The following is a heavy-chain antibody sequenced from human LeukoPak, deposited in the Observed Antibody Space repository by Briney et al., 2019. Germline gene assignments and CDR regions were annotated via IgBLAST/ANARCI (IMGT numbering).Heavy chain of an antibody. CDR2: ISSRDSII. J-gene: IGHJ4*02. CDR1: GFTFSNYE. V-gene: IGHV3-48*03. D-gene: IGHD2-15*01. CDR3: ATGGACSGGSCYGYFDY. Sequence: GGSLRLSCAASGFTFSNYEMNWVRQAPGKGLEWVSYISSRDSIIYYADYVKGRFTISRDNAKNSLYLQMYSLRAEDTAVYYCATGGACSGGSCYGYFDYWGQGTLVTVSS.